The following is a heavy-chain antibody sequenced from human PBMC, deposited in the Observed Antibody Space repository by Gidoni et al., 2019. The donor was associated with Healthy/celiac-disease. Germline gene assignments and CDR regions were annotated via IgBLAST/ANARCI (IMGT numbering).Heavy chain of an antibody. CDR2: ISWNSGSI. CDR1: GFTFDDYA. J-gene: IGHJ4*02. V-gene: IGHV3-9*01. Sequence: EVQLVESGGGLVQPGRSLRLSCAASGFTFDDYAMHWVRQAPGKGLEWVSGISWNSGSIGYADSVKGRFTISRDNAKNSLYLQMNSLRAEDTALYYCAKPHHTVTTDDAFDYWGQGTLVTVSS. D-gene: IGHD4-17*01. CDR3: AKPHHTVTTDDAFDY.